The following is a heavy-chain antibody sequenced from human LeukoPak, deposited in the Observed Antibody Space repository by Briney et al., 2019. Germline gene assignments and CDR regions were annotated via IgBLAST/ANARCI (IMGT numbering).Heavy chain of an antibody. J-gene: IGHJ5*02. V-gene: IGHV3-23*01. CDR2: ISGSGGST. CDR3: AKDRGYYGSGFSDNWFDP. CDR1: GFTFSSYV. Sequence: GGSLRLSCAASGFTFSSYVMSWVRQAPGKGLEWVSAISGSGGSTYYADSVKGRFTISRDNSKNTLYLQMNSLRAEDTAVYYCAKDRGYYGSGFSDNWFDPWGQGTLVTVSS. D-gene: IGHD3-10*01.